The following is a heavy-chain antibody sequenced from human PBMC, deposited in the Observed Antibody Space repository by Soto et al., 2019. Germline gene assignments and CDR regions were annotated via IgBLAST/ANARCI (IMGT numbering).Heavy chain of an antibody. CDR2: IYSSGST. D-gene: IGHD3-10*01. J-gene: IGHJ6*02. CDR1: GGSIGGSNYF. CDR3: TRRPFAVRGVPTIDL. Sequence: SETLSLTCTVSGGSIGGSNYFWGWIRQSPGTGLEWLGTIYSSGSTYYSPSLKSRITMSLDTSKNQFSLNLCSVTSADTAVYYCTRRPFAVRGVPTIDLWGPGTTVTVSS. V-gene: IGHV4-39*01.